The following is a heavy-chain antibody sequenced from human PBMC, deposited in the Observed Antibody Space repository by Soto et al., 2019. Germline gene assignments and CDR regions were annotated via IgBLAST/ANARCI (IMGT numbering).Heavy chain of an antibody. CDR3: ARASSSTSGAIDY. Sequence: EVQLVESGGGLVQPGGSLRLSSAASAFTFRNYWMSWVRQAPGKGLECVAKIKEDGSQKYYVDSVKGRFTISRDNAKNSVYLQRDSLTVEDTAMYYCARASSSTSGAIDYWGQGPLVTVSS. CDR1: AFTFRNYW. J-gene: IGHJ4*02. V-gene: IGHV3-7*04. D-gene: IGHD2-2*01. CDR2: IKEDGSQK.